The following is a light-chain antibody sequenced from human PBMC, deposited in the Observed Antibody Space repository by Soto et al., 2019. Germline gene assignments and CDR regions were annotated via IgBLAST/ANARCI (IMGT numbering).Light chain of an antibody. V-gene: IGLV2-14*01. CDR1: NSDVGSYNR. CDR3: TSHTASSTWV. Sequence: QSALTQPASVSGSPGQSITISCTGTNSDVGSYNRVSWYQQPPGTAPKLMIFDVNNRPSGVSYRFSGSKSGNTAYLTISGLQAEDEADYYCTSHTASSTWVFGGGTKLTVL. J-gene: IGLJ3*02. CDR2: DVN.